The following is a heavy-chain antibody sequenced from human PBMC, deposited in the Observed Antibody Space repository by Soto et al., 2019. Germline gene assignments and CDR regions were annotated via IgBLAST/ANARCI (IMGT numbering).Heavy chain of an antibody. J-gene: IGHJ6*02. CDR3: ARASSPGNYFYYYGMDV. CDR1: GFTFSSYS. CDR2: ISSSSSTI. D-gene: IGHD6-13*01. V-gene: IGHV3-48*02. Sequence: GGSLRLSCATSGFTFSSYSMNWVRQAPGKGLEWVSYISSSSSTIFYADSVRGRFTISRENAKNSLYLQMNSLKDEDTAVYYCARASSPGNYFYYYGMDVWGQGTTVTVSS.